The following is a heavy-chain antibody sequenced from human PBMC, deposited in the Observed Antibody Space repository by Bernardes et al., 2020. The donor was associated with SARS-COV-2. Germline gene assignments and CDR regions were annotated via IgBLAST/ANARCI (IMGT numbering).Heavy chain of an antibody. CDR2: IKPDGSEK. Sequence: GGSLRLSFAASGFTFSSYWMSWVRQAPGKGLEWVANIKPDGSEKYLVDSVKGRFTISRDNAKNSLYLQMNSLRAEDTAVYYCARVGSSSWYFDYWGQGTLVTVSS. CDR3: ARVGSSSWYFDY. CDR1: GFTFSSYW. V-gene: IGHV3-7*01. D-gene: IGHD6-13*01. J-gene: IGHJ4*02.